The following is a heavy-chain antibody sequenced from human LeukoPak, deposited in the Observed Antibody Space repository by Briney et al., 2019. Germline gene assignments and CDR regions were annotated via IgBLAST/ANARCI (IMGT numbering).Heavy chain of an antibody. D-gene: IGHD5-12*01. CDR2: ISDSADST. V-gene: IGHV3-23*01. CDR1: GFTFSSYN. Sequence: HTGGSLRLSCTPSGFTFSSYNMSWVRQAPGKGLEWLSGISDSADSTYYADSVKGRFTISRDNSKNTLYLQMNSLRAEDTAIHYCAKTKIVATFFDYWGQGTLVTVSS. J-gene: IGHJ4*02. CDR3: AKTKIVATFFDY.